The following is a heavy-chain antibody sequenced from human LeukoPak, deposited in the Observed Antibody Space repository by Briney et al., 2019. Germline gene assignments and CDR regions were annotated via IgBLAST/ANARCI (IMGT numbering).Heavy chain of an antibody. V-gene: IGHV1-18*01. CDR1: GYTFTSYG. Sequence: GASVKVSCKASGYTFTSYGISWVRQAPGQGLEWMGWISAYNGNTNYAQKLQGRVTMTTDTSTSTAYMELRSLRSDDTAVYYCAREKPPEYYYDSSGYIRAFDIRGQGTMVTVSS. J-gene: IGHJ3*02. D-gene: IGHD3-22*01. CDR3: AREKPPEYYYDSSGYIRAFDI. CDR2: ISAYNGNT.